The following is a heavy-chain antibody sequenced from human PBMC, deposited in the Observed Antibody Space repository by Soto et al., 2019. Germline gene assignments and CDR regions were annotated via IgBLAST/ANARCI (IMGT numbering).Heavy chain of an antibody. CDR1: GGTFSSYA. CDR3: ASPPDSSSFSI. D-gene: IGHD6-13*01. V-gene: IGHV1-69*13. J-gene: IGHJ4*02. CDR2: IIPIFGTA. Sequence: ASVKVSCKASGGTFSSYAISWVRQAPGQGLEWMGGIIPIFGTANYAQKFQGRVTITADESTSTAYMELSSLGSEDTAVYYCASPPDSSSFSIWGQGTLVTVSS.